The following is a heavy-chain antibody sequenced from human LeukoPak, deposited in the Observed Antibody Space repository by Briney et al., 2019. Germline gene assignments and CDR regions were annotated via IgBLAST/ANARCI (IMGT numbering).Heavy chain of an antibody. V-gene: IGHV4-34*01. D-gene: IGHD3-9*01. J-gene: IGHJ3*02. CDR1: GGSFSGYY. Sequence: WETLSLTCAVYGGSFSGYYWSWIRQPPGKGLEWIGEINHSGSTNYNPSLKSRVTISVDTSKNQFSLKLSSVTAADTAVYYCARLSKLRYFDWAAGFRAFDIWGQGTMVTVSS. CDR3: ARLSKLRYFDWAAGFRAFDI. CDR2: INHSGST.